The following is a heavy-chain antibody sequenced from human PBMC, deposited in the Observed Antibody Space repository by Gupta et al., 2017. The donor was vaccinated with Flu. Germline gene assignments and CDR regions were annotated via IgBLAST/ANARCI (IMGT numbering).Heavy chain of an antibody. CDR3: ARDFSYSRRRPYFDS. Sequence: QVQLVQSGADVQKPGASVKVSCKASGYTFTGYYMTCGRQALGQGLEWLGGINPDSGDAKYGKKFQDRLTMTRDTSITTAYMELTNLTYDDTAVYFCARDFSYSRRRPYFDSWGQGTPVTVSS. J-gene: IGHJ4*02. D-gene: IGHD6-13*01. CDR2: INPDSGDA. CDR1: GYTFTGYY. V-gene: IGHV1-2*02.